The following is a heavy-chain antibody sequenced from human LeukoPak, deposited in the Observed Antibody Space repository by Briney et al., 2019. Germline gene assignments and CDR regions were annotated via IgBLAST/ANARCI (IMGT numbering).Heavy chain of an antibody. Sequence: SETLPLTCTVSGGSISSGSYYWSWIRQPAGKGLEWIGRIYTSGSTNYNPSLKSRVTISVDTSKNQFSLKLSSVTAADTAVYYCAAGVTPMRVRLTFDYWGQGTLVTVSS. J-gene: IGHJ4*02. D-gene: IGHD4-23*01. V-gene: IGHV4-61*02. CDR2: IYTSGST. CDR1: GGSISSGSYY. CDR3: AAGVTPMRVRLTFDY.